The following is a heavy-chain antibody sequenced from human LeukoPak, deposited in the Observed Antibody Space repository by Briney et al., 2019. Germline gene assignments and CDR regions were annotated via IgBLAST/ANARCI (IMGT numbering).Heavy chain of an antibody. V-gene: IGHV4-59*08. CDR1: GGSISSYY. CDR2: IYYSGST. D-gene: IGHD3-22*01. CDR3: ARWGITMIQSAFDI. Sequence: SETLSLTCSGSGGSISSYYWSWIRQPPGKGLEGIGYIYYSGSTNYNPSLKSRVTISVDTSKNQFSLKLSSVTAADTAVYYCARWGITMIQSAFDIWGQGTMVTVSS. J-gene: IGHJ3*02.